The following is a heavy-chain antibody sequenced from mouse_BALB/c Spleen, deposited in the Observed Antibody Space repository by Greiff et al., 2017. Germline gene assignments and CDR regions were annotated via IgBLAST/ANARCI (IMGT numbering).Heavy chain of an antibody. CDR1: GYTFTSYW. D-gene: IGHD1-1*01. J-gene: IGHJ4*01. CDR2: INPSTGYT. Sequence: VQLQQSGAELAKPGASVKMSCKASGYTFTSYWMHWVKQRPGQGLEWIGYINPSTGYTEYNQKFKDKATLTADKSSSTAYMQLSSLTSEDSAVYYCARHYGSFYYAMDYWGQGTSVTVSS. CDR3: ARHYGSFYYAMDY. V-gene: IGHV1-7*01.